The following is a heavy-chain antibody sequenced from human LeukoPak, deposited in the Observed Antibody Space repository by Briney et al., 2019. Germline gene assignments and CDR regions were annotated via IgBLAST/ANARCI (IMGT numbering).Heavy chain of an antibody. V-gene: IGHV3-23*01. J-gene: IGHJ4*02. D-gene: IGHD6-19*01. CDR2: TATGDTA. Sequence: GSLRLSCVASGFTFTKCAMSWIRQAPGKGLEWVAITATGDTAYYADSVKGRFTISRDNSRNTVYMQMDSLRAEDTAIYYCAGDRNSDWYSPLDYWGQGSQVTVSP. CDR3: AGDRNSDWYSPLDY. CDR1: GFTFTKCA.